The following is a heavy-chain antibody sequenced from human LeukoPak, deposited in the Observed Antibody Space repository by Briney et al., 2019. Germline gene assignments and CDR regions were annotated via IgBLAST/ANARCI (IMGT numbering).Heavy chain of an antibody. CDR3: ARDVTGYPY. J-gene: IGHJ4*02. V-gene: IGHV3-48*02. Sequence: GGSLRLSCAGSGFXFSTYNMNWVRQAPGKGLEWVSYISSSGSTKYYADSVKGRFTTSRDNAHNSLYLQMNSLRDEDTAVYYCARDVTGYPYWGPGTLVTVSS. CDR2: ISSSGSTK. D-gene: IGHD5-12*01. CDR1: GFXFSTYN.